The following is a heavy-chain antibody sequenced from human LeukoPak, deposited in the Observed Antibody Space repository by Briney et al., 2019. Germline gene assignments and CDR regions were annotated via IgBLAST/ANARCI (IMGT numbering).Heavy chain of an antibody. V-gene: IGHV4-59*01. CDR2: IYYSGTT. CDR3: ARXXYIAXAQYGY. D-gene: IGHD6-13*01. CDR1: GGSISSYY. J-gene: IGHJ4*02. Sequence: SETLSLTCTVSGGSISSYYWSWIRQPPGKGLEWIGYIYYSGTTNYNPSLKSRVTISVDTSKNQFSLKLSSVTAADTAVYYCARXXYIAXAQYGYWGQGALVTVS.